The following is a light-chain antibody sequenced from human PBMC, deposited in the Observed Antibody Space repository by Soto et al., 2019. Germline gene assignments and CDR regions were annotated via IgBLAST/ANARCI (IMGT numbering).Light chain of an antibody. Sequence: DVQMTQSPSSVSASVGGRVTITCRASQGVSIWLAWYQQKPGKAPKLLVYAASTLHSGVPSRFSGTGSGTNFTLTISSLQPEDFATYYCQQANSFPYTFGQGTKLDIK. CDR2: AAS. CDR1: QGVSIW. V-gene: IGKV1D-12*01. CDR3: QQANSFPYT. J-gene: IGKJ2*01.